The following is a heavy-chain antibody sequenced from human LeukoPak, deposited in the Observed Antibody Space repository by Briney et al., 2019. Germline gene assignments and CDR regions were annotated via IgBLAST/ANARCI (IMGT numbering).Heavy chain of an antibody. V-gene: IGHV3-53*01. CDR3: ARGAAAGNDPNDY. CDR2: IYSGGST. J-gene: IGHJ4*02. CDR1: GFTVSSNY. D-gene: IGHD6-13*01. Sequence: QPGGSLRLSCAASGFTVSSNYMSWDRQAPGKGLEWVSVIYSGGSTYYADSVKGRFTISRDNSKNTLYLQMNSLRTEDTAVYYCARGAAAGNDPNDYWGQGTLVTVSS.